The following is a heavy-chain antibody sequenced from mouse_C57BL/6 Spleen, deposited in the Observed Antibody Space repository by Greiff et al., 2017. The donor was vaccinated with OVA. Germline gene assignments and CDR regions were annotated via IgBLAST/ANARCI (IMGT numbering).Heavy chain of an antibody. V-gene: IGHV3-6*01. J-gene: IGHJ1*03. D-gene: IGHD1-1*01. CDR2: ISYDGSN. Sequence: EVHLVESGPGLVKPSQSLSLTCSVTGYSITSGYYWNWIRQFPGNKLEWMGYISYDGSNNYNPSLKNRISITRDTSKNQFFLKLNSVTTEDTATYYCAREGTVVATGYFDVWGTGTTVTVSS. CDR1: GYSITSGYY. CDR3: AREGTVVATGYFDV.